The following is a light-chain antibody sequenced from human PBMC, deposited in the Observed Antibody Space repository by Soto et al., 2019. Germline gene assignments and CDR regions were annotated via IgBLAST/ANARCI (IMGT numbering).Light chain of an antibody. J-gene: IGLJ2*01. V-gene: IGLV1-40*01. CDR1: SSNIGADYD. CDR3: QSFDTRLNTVV. CDR2: GNK. Sequence: QSVVTQPPSVSGAPGQRVTISCTGSSSNIGADYDVHWYQHFPGRAPKLLIYGNKNRPSGVPDRFSGTKSGTSASLDITGRQAEDEADYYCQSFDTRLNTVVFGGGTKLTVL.